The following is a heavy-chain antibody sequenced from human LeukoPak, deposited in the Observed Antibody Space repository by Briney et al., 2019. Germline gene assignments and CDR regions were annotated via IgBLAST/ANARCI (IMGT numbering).Heavy chain of an antibody. CDR3: ARALRFLGPRDFDY. V-gene: IGHV4-4*07. CDR1: GGSISSYY. D-gene: IGHD3-3*01. J-gene: IGHJ4*02. Sequence: PSETLSLTCTVSGGSISSYYWSWIRQPAGKGLEWIGRIYTSGSTNYNPSLKSRVTMSVDTSKNQFSLKLSSVTAADTAVYYCARALRFLGPRDFDYWGQGTLVTVSS. CDR2: IYTSGST.